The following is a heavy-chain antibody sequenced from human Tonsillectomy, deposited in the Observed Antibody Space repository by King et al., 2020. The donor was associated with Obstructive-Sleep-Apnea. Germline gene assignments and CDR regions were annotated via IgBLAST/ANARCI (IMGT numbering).Heavy chain of an antibody. CDR3: ARHRGKGDSYGYEFDY. CDR1: GGSISSYY. CDR2: IYYSGST. Sequence: HVQLQESGPGLVKPSETLSLTCTVSGGSISSYYWTWIRQPPGKGLEWIGYIYYSGSTNYNPSLKSRVTISVDTSKNQFSLKLSSVTAANTAVYYCARHRGKGDSYGYEFDYWGQGTLVTVSS. D-gene: IGHD5-18*01. V-gene: IGHV4-59*08. J-gene: IGHJ4*02.